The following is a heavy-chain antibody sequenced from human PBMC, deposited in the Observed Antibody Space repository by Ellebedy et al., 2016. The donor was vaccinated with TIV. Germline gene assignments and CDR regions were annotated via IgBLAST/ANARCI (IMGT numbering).Heavy chain of an antibody. V-gene: IGHV3-7*02. CDR3: ARWYDDSWTGFYT. Sequence: GESLKISCAASGLTFSTYWMSWVRQAPGKGLEWVANIKYDGSETYYGDSVKGRFTISRDNARKSLYLQMDSLRAEDTAVYYCARWYDDSWTGFYTWGQGTQVTVSS. J-gene: IGHJ5*02. CDR2: IKYDGSET. D-gene: IGHD3-3*01. CDR1: GLTFSTYW.